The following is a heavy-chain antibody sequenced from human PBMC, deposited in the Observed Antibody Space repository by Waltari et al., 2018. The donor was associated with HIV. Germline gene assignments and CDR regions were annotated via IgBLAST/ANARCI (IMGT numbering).Heavy chain of an antibody. CDR2: ISSSSSYI. Sequence: EVQLVESGGGLVKPGGSLRLSWSASCFTFSSYSMNWVRQAPGKGLEWVSSISSSSSYIYYADSVKGRFTISRDNAKNSLYLQMNSLRAEDTAVYYCARTYHYYYYYGMDVWGQGTTVTVSS. CDR3: ARTYHYYYYYGMDV. CDR1: CFTFSSYS. D-gene: IGHD2-15*01. V-gene: IGHV3-21*01. J-gene: IGHJ6*02.